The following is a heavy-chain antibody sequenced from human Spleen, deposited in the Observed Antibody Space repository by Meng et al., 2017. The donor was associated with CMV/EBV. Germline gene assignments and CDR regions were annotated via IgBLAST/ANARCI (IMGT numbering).Heavy chain of an antibody. CDR1: WRSFIGSY. V-gene: IGHV4-34*01. J-gene: IGHJ4*02. CDR2: INHSGST. D-gene: IGHD3-10*01. CDR3: ARGDSGTVGY. Sequence: QLLLKLCAGRRLKPCESPVLTCSIYWRSFIGSYGSWIRQPPGKGLEWIGEINHSGSTNYNPSLKSRVTISVDTSKNQFSLKLSSVTAADTAVYYCARGDSGTVGYWGQGTLVTVSS.